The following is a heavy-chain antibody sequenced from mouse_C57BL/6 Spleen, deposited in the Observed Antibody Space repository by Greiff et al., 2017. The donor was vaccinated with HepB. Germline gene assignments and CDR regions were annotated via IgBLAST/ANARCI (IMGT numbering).Heavy chain of an antibody. CDR3: ARSAHYYGTRYCDV. Sequence: DVHLVESGGGLVQPGGSLSLSCAASGFTFTDYYMSWVRQPPGKALEWLGFIRNKANGYTTEYSASVKGRFTISRVNSQSILYLQMNALRAEDSATYYCARSAHYYGTRYCDVWGTGTTVTVSS. V-gene: IGHV7-3*01. D-gene: IGHD1-1*01. CDR2: IRNKANGYTT. J-gene: IGHJ1*03. CDR1: GFTFTDYY.